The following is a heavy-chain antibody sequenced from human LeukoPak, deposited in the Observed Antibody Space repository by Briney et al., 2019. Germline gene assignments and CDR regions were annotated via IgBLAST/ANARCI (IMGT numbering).Heavy chain of an antibody. Sequence: ASVKVSCKASGYTFAAYFMHWVRQAPGQGLEWMGWINPNSGGTNYAQKFQGRVTMTRDTSISTAYMELSRLRSDDTAVYYCARYGDYNAFDIWGQGTMVTVSS. CDR3: ARYGDYNAFDI. CDR2: INPNSGGT. V-gene: IGHV1-2*02. CDR1: GYTFAAYF. J-gene: IGHJ3*02. D-gene: IGHD4-17*01.